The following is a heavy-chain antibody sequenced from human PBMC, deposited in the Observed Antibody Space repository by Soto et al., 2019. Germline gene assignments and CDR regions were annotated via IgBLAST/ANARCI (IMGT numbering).Heavy chain of an antibody. CDR3: ARQGYSSSWYGY. CDR2: IYYSGST. Sequence: SETLSLTCTVSGGSISSYYWSWIRQPPGKGLEWIGYIYYSGSTNYNPSLKSRVTISVDTSKNQFSLKLSSVTAADTAVYYCARQGYSSSWYGYWGQGTLVTFSS. CDR1: GGSISSYY. J-gene: IGHJ4*02. V-gene: IGHV4-59*08. D-gene: IGHD6-13*01.